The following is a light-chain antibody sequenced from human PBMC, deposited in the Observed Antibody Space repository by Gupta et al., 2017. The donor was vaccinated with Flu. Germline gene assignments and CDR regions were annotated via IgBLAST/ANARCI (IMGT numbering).Light chain of an antibody. Sequence: YELSQPPSVSVSPGQTASIACSGDTLSEKYIFWYQQKAGQSTLLVIYQENRRPSGVTERFLCYNAGNNASRQTSGTQAVDEADDYWPTWDARTSHYVFGPGTKVTVL. CDR3: PTWDARTSHYV. J-gene: IGLJ1*01. CDR1: TLSEKY. CDR2: QEN. V-gene: IGLV3-1*01.